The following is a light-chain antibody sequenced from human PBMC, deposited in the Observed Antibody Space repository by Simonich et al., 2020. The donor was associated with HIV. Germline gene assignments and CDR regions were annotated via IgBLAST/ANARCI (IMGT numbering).Light chain of an antibody. Sequence: DIQMTQSPSSLSASVGDRVTITCRASQSISRYLNSYQQKPGKAPKPLIYAAYSLQSGVPSRFSGSGSGTDFTLTISSLQPEDFATYYCQQSYNTPRTFGQGSKVEIK. V-gene: IGKV1-39*01. CDR2: AAY. J-gene: IGKJ1*01. CDR1: QSISRY. CDR3: QQSYNTPRT.